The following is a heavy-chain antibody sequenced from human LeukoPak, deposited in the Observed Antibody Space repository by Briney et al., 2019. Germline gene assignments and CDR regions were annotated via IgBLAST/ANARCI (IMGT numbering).Heavy chain of an antibody. CDR3: ARTVSLRFFYYYGMDV. CDR2: INHSGST. J-gene: IGHJ6*02. Sequence: SETLSLTCAVYGGSFSGYYWSWIRQPPGKGLEWIGEINHSGSTNYNPSLKSRVTISVDTSKNQFSLKPSSVTAADTAVYYCARTVSLRFFYYYGMDVWGQGTTVTVSS. CDR1: GGSFSGYY. D-gene: IGHD5/OR15-5a*01. V-gene: IGHV4-34*01.